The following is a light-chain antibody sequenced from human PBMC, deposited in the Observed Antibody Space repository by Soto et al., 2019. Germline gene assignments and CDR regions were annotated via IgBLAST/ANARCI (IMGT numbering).Light chain of an antibody. CDR2: GAS. CDR3: QQNGSSPSIT. CDR1: QSVSSCY. J-gene: IGKJ5*01. V-gene: IGKV3-20*01. Sequence: EIVLTQSPGTLSLSPGERATLSCSASQSVSSCYLAWYQQKPGQAPRLLIYGASSRATGIPDRFSGSGSGTDFTLTISRLEPEDFAVYYCQQNGSSPSITFGQGTRLEIK.